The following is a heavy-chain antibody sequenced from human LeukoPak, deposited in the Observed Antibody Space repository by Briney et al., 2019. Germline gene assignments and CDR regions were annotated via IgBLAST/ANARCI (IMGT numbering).Heavy chain of an antibody. CDR3: AKDLFGYYYYYMDV. CDR2: ISSSSSYI. Sequence: GGSLRLSCAASGFTFSSYSMNWVRQAPGKGLEWVSSISSSSSYIYYADSVKGRFTISRDNSKNTLYLQMNSLRAEDTAVYYCAKDLFGYYYYYMDVWGKGTTVTVSS. V-gene: IGHV3-21*04. J-gene: IGHJ6*03. CDR1: GFTFSSYS. D-gene: IGHD3-16*01.